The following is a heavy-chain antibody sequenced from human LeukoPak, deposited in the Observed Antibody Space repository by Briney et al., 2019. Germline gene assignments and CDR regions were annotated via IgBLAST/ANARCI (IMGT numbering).Heavy chain of an antibody. CDR2: IYYSGST. CDR1: GGSISSSSYY. Sequence: SETLSLTCTVSGGSISSSSYYWGWIRQPPGKGLEWIGSIYYSGSTYYNPSLKSRVTISVDTSKNQFSLKLSSVTAADTAVYYCARRYKWNDFDYWGQGTLVTVSS. CDR3: ARRYKWNDFDY. V-gene: IGHV4-39*01. D-gene: IGHD1-1*01. J-gene: IGHJ4*02.